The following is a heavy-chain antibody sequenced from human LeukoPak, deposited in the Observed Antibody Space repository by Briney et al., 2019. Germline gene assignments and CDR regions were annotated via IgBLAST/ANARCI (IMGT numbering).Heavy chain of an antibody. CDR1: GFTFDDYG. D-gene: IGHD3-10*01. CDR2: INWNGGST. V-gene: IGHV3-20*04. J-gene: IGHJ4*02. Sequence: GGSLRLSCAASGFTFDDYGMSWVRQAPGKGLEWVSGINWNGGSTGYADSVKGRFTISRDNAKNSLYLQMNSLRAEDTALYYCARDGFSAMVRGVLNSYYFDYWGQGTLVTVSS. CDR3: ARDGFSAMVRGVLNSYYFDY.